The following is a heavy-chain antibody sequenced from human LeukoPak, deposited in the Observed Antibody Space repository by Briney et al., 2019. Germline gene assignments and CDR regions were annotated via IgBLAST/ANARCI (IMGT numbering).Heavy chain of an antibody. CDR1: GFTVSSNY. J-gene: IGHJ4*02. V-gene: IGHV3-21*01. Sequence: PGGSLRLSCAASGFTVSSNYMSWVRQAPGKGLEWVSSISSSSSYIYYADSVKGRFTISRDNAKNSLYLQMNSLRAEDTAVYYCARAGFHWNAEKTFDYWGQGTLVTVSS. D-gene: IGHD1-1*01. CDR3: ARAGFHWNAEKTFDY. CDR2: ISSSSSYI.